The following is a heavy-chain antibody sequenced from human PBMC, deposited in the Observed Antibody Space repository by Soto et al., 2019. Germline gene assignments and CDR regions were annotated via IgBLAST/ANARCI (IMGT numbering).Heavy chain of an antibody. V-gene: IGHV3-49*03. CDR3: SRADHSHCSSASCPAGDV. J-gene: IGHJ6*04. CDR2: IRNLAYGGAA. D-gene: IGHD2-2*01. Sequence: GGSLRLSCTVSGFTFGDYAMSWFRQAPGKGLEWVGFIRNLAYGGAADYAASVRGRFIISRDDSKSIAYLQLNSLKIDDTGVYYCSRADHSHCSSASCPAGDVWGKGTTVTVSS. CDR1: GFTFGDYA.